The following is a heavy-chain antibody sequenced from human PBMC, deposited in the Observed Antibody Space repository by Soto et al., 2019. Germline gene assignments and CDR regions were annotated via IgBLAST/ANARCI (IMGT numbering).Heavy chain of an antibody. V-gene: IGHV5-10-1*01. D-gene: IGHD1-26*01. Sequence: PGESLKISCKGSGYSFTSYWISWVRQMPGKGLEWMGRIDPSDSYTNYSPSFQGHVTISADKSISTAYLQWSSLKASDTAMYYCARPTSSDYYYCGMDVWGQGTTVTVSS. CDR1: GYSFTSYW. J-gene: IGHJ6*02. CDR3: ARPTSSDYYYCGMDV. CDR2: IDPSDSYT.